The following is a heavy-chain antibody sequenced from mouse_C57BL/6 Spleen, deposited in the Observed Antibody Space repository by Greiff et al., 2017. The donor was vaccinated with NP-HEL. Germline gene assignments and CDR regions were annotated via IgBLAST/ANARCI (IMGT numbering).Heavy chain of an antibody. CDR2: IDPSDSYT. D-gene: IGHD2-12*01. CDR1: GYTFTSYW. Sequence: VKLQQPGAELVMPGASVKLSCKASGYTFTSYWMHWVKQRPGQGLEWIGEIDPSDSYTNYNQKFKGKSTLTVNNSSSTVYKQLSSLTSKDSAVYYCARASYYCYDGTTNYAMDYWGQGTSVTVSS. V-gene: IGHV1-69*01. CDR3: ARASYYCYDGTTNYAMDY. J-gene: IGHJ4*01.